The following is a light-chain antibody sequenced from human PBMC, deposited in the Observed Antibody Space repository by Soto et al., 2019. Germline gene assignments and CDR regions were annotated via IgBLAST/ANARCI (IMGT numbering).Light chain of an antibody. CDR1: QGIRND. J-gene: IGKJ5*01. Sequence: AIQMTQSPSSLSASVEDRVPILCRASQGIRNDLGWYQQKPGKAPKLLIYAASSLQSGVPSRFSGSGSGTDFTLTISSLQPEDFATYYCQQSYSTPPTFGQGTRLEIK. V-gene: IGKV1-6*01. CDR3: QQSYSTPPT. CDR2: AAS.